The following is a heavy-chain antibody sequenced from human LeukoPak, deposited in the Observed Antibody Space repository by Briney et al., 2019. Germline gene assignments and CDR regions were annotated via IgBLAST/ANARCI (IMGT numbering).Heavy chain of an antibody. J-gene: IGHJ4*02. CDR2: ISAYNGNT. D-gene: IGHD6-19*01. CDR3: ARASESGWREFDY. Sequence: GASVKVPCKACACTFTSYGISWVRQAPGQGLEWMGWISAYNGNTNYAQKFQGRVTMTTNTSTSTAYMELRSLRSDDTAVYYCARASESGWREFDYWGQGTLVTVSS. V-gene: IGHV1-18*01. CDR1: ACTFTSYG.